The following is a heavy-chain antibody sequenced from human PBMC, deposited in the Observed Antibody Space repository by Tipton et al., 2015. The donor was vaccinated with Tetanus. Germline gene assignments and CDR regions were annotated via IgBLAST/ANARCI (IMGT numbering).Heavy chain of an antibody. J-gene: IGHJ4*02. CDR3: ARGGLTPYEKDY. V-gene: IGHV4-31*03. CDR1: GGSISSTNYY. D-gene: IGHD3-3*01. Sequence: TLSLTCTVSGGSISSTNYYWGWIRQPPGKGLEWIGYIYYSGSTYYNPSLKGRVTISVDTSKNQFSLKLSSVTAADTAVYYCARGGLTPYEKDYWGQGTLVTVSS. CDR2: IYYSGST.